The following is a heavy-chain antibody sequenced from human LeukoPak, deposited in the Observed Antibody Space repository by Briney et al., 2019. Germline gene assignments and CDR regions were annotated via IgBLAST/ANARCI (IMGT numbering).Heavy chain of an antibody. CDR2: TYYRSKWYN. V-gene: IGHV6-1*01. D-gene: IGHD2-15*01. CDR1: GDSVSSNSIA. Sequence: SQTLSVTCAISGDSVSSNSIAWNWIRQSPSRGLEWLGRTYYRSKWYNDYAVSVKSRIAINPDTSKNQFSLQLNSVTPEDTAVFYCIREAPACRSFDYWGQGTQVTVSS. J-gene: IGHJ4*02. CDR3: IREAPACRSFDY.